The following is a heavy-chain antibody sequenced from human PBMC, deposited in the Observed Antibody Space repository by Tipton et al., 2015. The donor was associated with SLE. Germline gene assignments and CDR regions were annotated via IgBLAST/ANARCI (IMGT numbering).Heavy chain of an antibody. CDR2: INHSGST. Sequence: TLSLTCAVYGRSFSGYYWSWIRQPPGKGLEWIGEINHSGSTNYNPSLKSRGTISVDTSKNPFSLKLNSVTAADTAVYYCARGPRGSSRSDFYHSMDVWGQGTTVTVSS. CDR3: ARGPRGSSRSDFYHSMDV. D-gene: IGHD3-16*01. V-gene: IGHV4-34*01. CDR1: GRSFSGYY. J-gene: IGHJ6*02.